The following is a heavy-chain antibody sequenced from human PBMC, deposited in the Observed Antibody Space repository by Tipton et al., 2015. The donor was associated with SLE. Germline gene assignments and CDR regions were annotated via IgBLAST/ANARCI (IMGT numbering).Heavy chain of an antibody. V-gene: IGHV4-59*12. J-gene: IGHJ6*02. CDR2: IYYSGST. D-gene: IGHD3-10*01. Sequence: TLSLTCTVSSDSFSNYYWSWIRQPPGKGLEWIGYIYYSGSTNYNPSLKSRVTISVDTSKNQFSLRLSTVTAADTAVYYCARAYYGSGSYWTDYYYGLDVWGQGTTVIVSS. CDR3: ARAYYGSGSYWTDYYYGLDV. CDR1: SDSFSNYY.